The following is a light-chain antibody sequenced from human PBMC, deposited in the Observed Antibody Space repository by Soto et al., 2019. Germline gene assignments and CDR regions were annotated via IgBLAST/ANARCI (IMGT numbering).Light chain of an antibody. CDR2: GAS. J-gene: IGKJ1*01. V-gene: IGKV3-20*01. Sequence: EIVLTQSPGTLSLSPGERATLSCRASQSVSSSSLAWYQQKPGQAPRLLIYGASSRAPGFPDRFGGSGSGTDFTLTISRLEPEDSAVYYCQQSSGSPWTFGQGTKVDIK. CDR3: QQSSGSPWT. CDR1: QSVSSSS.